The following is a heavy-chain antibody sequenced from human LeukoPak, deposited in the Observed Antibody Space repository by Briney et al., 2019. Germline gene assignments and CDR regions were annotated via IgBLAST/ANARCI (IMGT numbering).Heavy chain of an antibody. CDR1: GHILRSYH. V-gene: IGHV3-23*01. J-gene: IGHJ4*02. CDR2: FTGSGDTT. Sequence: GGSLRLSCAVWGHILRSYHMRWPRQAPGKGLEWFSTFTGSGDTTYYADSVKGRFTISRNNSKKKLYLQMNSLRAVDTAINYCRTDRVRDYDYWGQGTLVTGSS. D-gene: IGHD3-10*01. CDR3: RTDRVRDYDY.